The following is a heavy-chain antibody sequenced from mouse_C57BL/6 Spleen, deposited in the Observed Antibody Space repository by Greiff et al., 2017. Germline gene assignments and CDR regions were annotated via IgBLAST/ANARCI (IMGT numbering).Heavy chain of an antibody. V-gene: IGHV1-69*01. CDR2: IDPSDSYT. CDR1: GYTFTSYW. J-gene: IGHJ3*01. CDR3: TRGRDYYGRSWFAY. Sequence: QVQLQQPGAELVMPGASVKLSCKASGYTFTSYWMHWVKQRPGQGLEWIGEIDPSDSYTNYNQKFKGKSTLTVDKSSSTAYMQLSSLTSEDSAVYYCTRGRDYYGRSWFAYWGKGTLVTVSA. D-gene: IGHD1-2*01.